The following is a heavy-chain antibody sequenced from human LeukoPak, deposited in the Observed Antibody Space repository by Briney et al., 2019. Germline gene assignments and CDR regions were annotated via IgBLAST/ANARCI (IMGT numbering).Heavy chain of an antibody. D-gene: IGHD6-19*01. CDR2: TYYRSKWYN. V-gene: IGHV6-1*01. CDR1: GDSVSSNSAA. Sequence: SQTLSLTCAISGDSVSSNSAAWNWIRRSPSRGPEWLGRTYYRSKWYNDYAVSVKSRITINPDTSKNHFSLQLNSVTPEDTAVYYCARGVSSAWPFDYWGQGTLVTVSS. CDR3: ARGVSSAWPFDY. J-gene: IGHJ4*02.